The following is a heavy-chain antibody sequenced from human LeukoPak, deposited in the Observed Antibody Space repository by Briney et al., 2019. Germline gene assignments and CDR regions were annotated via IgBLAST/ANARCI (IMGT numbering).Heavy chain of an antibody. D-gene: IGHD3-22*01. CDR1: GFTFSSYS. V-gene: IGHV3-48*04. Sequence: GGSLRLSCAASGFTFSSYSMNWVRQAPGKGLEWVSYISSSSSTIYYADSVKGRFTISRDNAKNSLYLQMNSLRAEDTAVYYCAREGVTMIVDNWYFDLWGRGTLVTVSS. CDR2: ISSSSSTI. CDR3: AREGVTMIVDNWYFDL. J-gene: IGHJ2*01.